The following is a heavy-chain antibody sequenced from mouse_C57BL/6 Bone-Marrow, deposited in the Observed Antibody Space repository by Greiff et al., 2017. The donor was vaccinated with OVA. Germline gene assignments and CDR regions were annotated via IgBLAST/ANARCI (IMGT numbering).Heavy chain of an antibody. CDR2: IDPEDGET. CDR1: GFNIKDYY. CDR3: ARSSYDYLPSDY. Sequence: VQLQQSGAELVKPGASVKLSCTASGFNIKDYYMHWVKQRTEQGLEWIGRIDPEDGETKYDPKFKGKATITADTSSNTAYLQLSSLTSVDTAVYYCARSSYDYLPSDYWGQGTTLTVSS. J-gene: IGHJ2*01. D-gene: IGHD2-4*01. V-gene: IGHV14-2*01.